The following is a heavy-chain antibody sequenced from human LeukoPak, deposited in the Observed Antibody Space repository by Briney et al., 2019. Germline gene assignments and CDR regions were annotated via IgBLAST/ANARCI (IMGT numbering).Heavy chain of an antibody. CDR2: ISWNSGSL. CDR1: GFTFDDYG. Sequence: GRSLRLSCAASGFTFDDYGMHWVRHAPGKGLGWVSGISWNSGSLGYADSVKGRFTISRDNAKNSLYLQMNSLRADDTALYYCAKGRSPSYDSRQGWIDPWGQGTLVTVSS. CDR3: AKGRSPSYDSRQGWIDP. D-gene: IGHD3-22*01. J-gene: IGHJ5*02. V-gene: IGHV3-9*01.